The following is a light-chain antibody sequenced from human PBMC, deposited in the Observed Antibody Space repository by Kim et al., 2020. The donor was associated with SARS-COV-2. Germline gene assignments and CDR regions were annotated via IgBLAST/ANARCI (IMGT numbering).Light chain of an antibody. J-gene: IGKJ1*01. CDR3: QQYATSPWT. CDR2: NAD. V-gene: IGKV3-20*01. Sequence: EIVLTQSPGTLSLSAGEGVTLSCRASQSVGNNYLGWLQQKSGQAPRLLIYNADNRATGIPDRFSGSGSGTDFTLTISRLEPDDFAVYYCQQYATSPWTFGQGTKVDIK. CDR1: QSVGNNY.